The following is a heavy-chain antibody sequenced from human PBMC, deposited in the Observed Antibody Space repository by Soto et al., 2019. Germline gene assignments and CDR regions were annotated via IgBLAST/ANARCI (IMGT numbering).Heavy chain of an antibody. J-gene: IGHJ4*02. CDR2: IYYSGST. V-gene: IGHV4-39*01. D-gene: IGHD4-4*01. CDR1: GGSISSSSYY. CDR3: ARKPFLNYSPFDY. Sequence: SETLSLTCTVSGGSISSSSYYWGWIRQPPGKGREWIGSIYYSGSTYYNPSLKSQVSISVDTSKNQLSLRLSSVTAAETAVYYCARKPFLNYSPFDYWGQGTLVTVSS.